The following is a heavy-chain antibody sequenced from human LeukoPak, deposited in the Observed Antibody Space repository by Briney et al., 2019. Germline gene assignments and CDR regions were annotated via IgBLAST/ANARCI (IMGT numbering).Heavy chain of an antibody. D-gene: IGHD6-19*01. V-gene: IGHV1-18*01. J-gene: IGHJ4*02. Sequence: GASVKVSCKXSGYTFTSYGISWVRQAPGQGPEWMGWISAYNGATNYAQKLQGRVTMTTDTSANTAYMELRSLTSDDTAVYYCARSPSSSGWYADYWGLGTLVTVSS. CDR2: ISAYNGAT. CDR1: GYTFTSYG. CDR3: ARSPSSSGWYADY.